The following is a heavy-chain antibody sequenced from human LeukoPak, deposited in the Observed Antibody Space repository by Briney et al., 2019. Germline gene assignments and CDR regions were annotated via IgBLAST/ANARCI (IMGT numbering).Heavy chain of an antibody. V-gene: IGHV4-34*01. J-gene: IGHJ4*02. Sequence: PSETLSLTCAVYGGSFSGYYWSWIRQPPGKGLEWIGEINHSGSTNYNPSLKSRVTISVDTSKKQFSLKLSSVTAADTAVYYCAGEGDYFDYWGQGTLVTVSS. CDR2: INHSGST. CDR1: GGSFSGYY. D-gene: IGHD3-10*01. CDR3: AGEGDYFDY.